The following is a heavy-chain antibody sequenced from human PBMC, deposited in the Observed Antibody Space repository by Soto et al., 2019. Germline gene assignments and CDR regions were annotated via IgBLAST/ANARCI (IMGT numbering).Heavy chain of an antibody. V-gene: IGHV4-31*03. D-gene: IGHD3-10*01. CDR2: IYYSGST. J-gene: IGHJ6*02. Sequence: QVQLQESGPGLVKPSQTLSLTCTVSGGSISSGGYYWSWIRQHPGKGLEWIGYIYYSGSTYYNPSLKSRVTISVDTSKNQFSLKLSSVTAADTAVYYCARGLGSLWFGELAYYYYGMDVWGQGTTVTVSS. CDR3: ARGLGSLWFGELAYYYYGMDV. CDR1: GGSISSGGYY.